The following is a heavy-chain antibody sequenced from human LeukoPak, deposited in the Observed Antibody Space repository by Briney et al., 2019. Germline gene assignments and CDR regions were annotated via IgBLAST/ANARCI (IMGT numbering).Heavy chain of an antibody. CDR1: GGTFSTYA. CDR2: IIPIFRAA. J-gene: IGHJ4*02. V-gene: IGHV1-69*01. Sequence: VASVKVSCKGSGGTFSTYAFSWVRQAPGQGLEWMGGIIPIFRAANYAQNFQGRVTLTADESTSTAYYSARGPGYLGLQSYFDYWGQGTLVTVSS. CDR3: Y. D-gene: IGHD4-11*01.